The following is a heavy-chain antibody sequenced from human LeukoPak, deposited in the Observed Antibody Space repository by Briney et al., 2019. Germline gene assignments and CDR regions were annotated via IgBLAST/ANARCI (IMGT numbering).Heavy chain of an antibody. D-gene: IGHD3-22*01. CDR2: IYTSGST. J-gene: IGHJ4*02. CDR3: ASFGTSGYYAFDY. V-gene: IGHV4-61*02. Sequence: SETLSLTCTVSGGSISSGNYYWSWIRQPAGKGLEWIGLIYTSGSTNYNPSLKSRVTISVDTSKSQFSLRLSSVTAADTAVYYCASFGTSGYYAFDYWGQGTLVTVSS. CDR1: GGSISSGNYY.